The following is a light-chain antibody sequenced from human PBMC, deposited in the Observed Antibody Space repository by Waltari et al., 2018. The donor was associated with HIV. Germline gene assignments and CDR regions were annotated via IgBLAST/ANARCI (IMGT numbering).Light chain of an antibody. Sequence: VMTQSPATVSVSPGGRATLSCRASQSVGSYLAWFQRKPGQAPSLLIYRASTRGTVIPTRFSGSGSGTEFTLTISSLKSEDFAVYYCHQYNKWPRGTFGGGTKVEV. CDR2: RAS. CDR3: HQYNKWPRGT. J-gene: IGKJ4*01. V-gene: IGKV3-15*01. CDR1: QSVGSY.